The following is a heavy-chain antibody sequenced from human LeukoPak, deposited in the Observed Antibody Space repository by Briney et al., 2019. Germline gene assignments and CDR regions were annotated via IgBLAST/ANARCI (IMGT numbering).Heavy chain of an antibody. CDR2: IKQDGTEK. Sequence: GGSLRLSCAASGFTFTTYWLGWVRQPPGKGLEWVANIKQDGTEKYYVDSVKGRFTISRDNSKNTLYLQMNSLRAEDTAVYYCAHPTEYSSSWYGNWFDPWGQGTLVTVSS. J-gene: IGHJ5*02. CDR3: AHPTEYSSSWYGNWFDP. D-gene: IGHD6-13*01. CDR1: GFTFTTYW. V-gene: IGHV3-7*03.